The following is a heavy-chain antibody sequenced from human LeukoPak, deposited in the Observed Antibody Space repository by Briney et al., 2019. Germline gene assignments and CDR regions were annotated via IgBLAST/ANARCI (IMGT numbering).Heavy chain of an antibody. CDR3: ASSRVTDAAAGTPPSGY. Sequence: EASVKVSCKASGGTFSSYAISWVRQAPGQGLEWMGRIIPIFGTANHAQKFQGRVTITTDESTSTAYMELSSLRSEDTAVYYCASSRVTDAAAGTPPSGYWGQGTLVTVSS. D-gene: IGHD6-13*01. J-gene: IGHJ4*02. CDR2: IIPIFGTA. CDR1: GGTFSSYA. V-gene: IGHV1-69*05.